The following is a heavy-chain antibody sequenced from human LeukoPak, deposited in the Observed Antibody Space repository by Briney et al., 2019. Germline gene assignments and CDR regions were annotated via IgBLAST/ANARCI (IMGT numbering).Heavy chain of an antibody. J-gene: IGHJ4*02. CDR2: IRSKAYGGTT. CDR3: IRGGYDILTGYYDLYFDY. V-gene: IGHV3-49*04. D-gene: IGHD3-9*01. Sequence: GGSLRLSCTASGFTFGDYAMSWVRQAPGKGLEWVGFIRSKAYGGTTEYAASVKGRFTISRDDSKSIAYLQMNSLKTEDTAVYYCIRGGYDILTGYYDLYFDYWGQGTLVTVSS. CDR1: GFTFGDYA.